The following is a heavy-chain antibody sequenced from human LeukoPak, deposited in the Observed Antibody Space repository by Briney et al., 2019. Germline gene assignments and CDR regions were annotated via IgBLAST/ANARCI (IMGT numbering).Heavy chain of an antibody. V-gene: IGHV5-51*01. CDR1: GYSFTGYW. CDR3: ARHCCSSTSYYDY. J-gene: IGHJ4*02. Sequence: GESLKISCKGSGYSFTGYWIGWVRQMPGKGLEWMGIIYPGDSDTRYSPSFQGQVTISADKSISTAYLQWSSLKASDTAMYYCARHCCSSTSYYDYWGQGTLVTVSS. D-gene: IGHD2-2*01. CDR2: IYPGDSDT.